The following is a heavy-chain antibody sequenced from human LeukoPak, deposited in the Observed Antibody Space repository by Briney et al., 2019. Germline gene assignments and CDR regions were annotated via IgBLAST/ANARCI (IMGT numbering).Heavy chain of an antibody. D-gene: IGHD1-26*01. CDR2: ISSSGSTI. Sequence: GGSLRLSCAASGFTFSSYEMNWVRQAPGKGLEWVSYISSSGSTIYYADSVKGRFTISRDNAKNSLYLQMNSLRAEDTAVYYCARASTRTISGGHYMDVWGKGTTVTISS. CDR1: GFTFSSYE. V-gene: IGHV3-48*03. J-gene: IGHJ6*03. CDR3: ARASTRTISGGHYMDV.